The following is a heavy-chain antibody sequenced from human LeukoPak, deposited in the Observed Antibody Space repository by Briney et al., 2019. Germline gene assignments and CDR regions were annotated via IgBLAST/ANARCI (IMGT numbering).Heavy chain of an antibody. CDR3: ARGRITMVRGAHP. J-gene: IGHJ5*02. D-gene: IGHD3-10*01. CDR2: IYYSGST. CDR1: GGSISSYY. Sequence: PSETLSLTCTVSGGSISSYYWSWIRQPPGQGLEWIGYIYYSGSTNYNPSLKSRVTISVDTSKNQFSLKLSSVTAADTAVYYCARGRITMVRGAHPWGQGTLVTVSS. V-gene: IGHV4-59*01.